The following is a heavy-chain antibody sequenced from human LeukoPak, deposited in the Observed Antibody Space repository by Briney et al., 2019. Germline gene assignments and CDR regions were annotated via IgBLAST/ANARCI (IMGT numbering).Heavy chain of an antibody. CDR2: ISGSGGRT. D-gene: IGHD3-10*01. CDR3: AKDLVRYYGSGSYFDY. V-gene: IGHV3-23*01. CDR1: GFTFSSYA. J-gene: IGHJ4*02. Sequence: GGSLRLSCAASGFTFSSYAMSWVRQAPGKGLEWVSAISGSGGRTYYADSVKGRFTISRDNSKNTLYLQMNSLRAEDTAVYYCAKDLVRYYGSGSYFDYWGQGTLVTVSS.